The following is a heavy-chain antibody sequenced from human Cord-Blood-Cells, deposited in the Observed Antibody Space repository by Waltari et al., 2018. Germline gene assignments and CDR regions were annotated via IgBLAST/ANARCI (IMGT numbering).Heavy chain of an antibody. CDR2: IYYSGST. CDR1: GGSISSYY. V-gene: IGHV4-59*01. J-gene: IGHJ3*02. CDR3: ARVGSSSSGRKNAFDI. D-gene: IGHD6-13*01. Sequence: QVQLQESGPGLVKPSETLSLTCTVSGGSISSYYWSWIRQPPGKGLEWIGYIYYSGSTSYNPPLKSRVTISVDTSKNQFSRKLSSVTAADTAVYYCARVGSSSSGRKNAFDIWGQGTMVTVSS.